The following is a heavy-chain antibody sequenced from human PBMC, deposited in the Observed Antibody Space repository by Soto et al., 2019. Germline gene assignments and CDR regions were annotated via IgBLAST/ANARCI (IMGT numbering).Heavy chain of an antibody. CDR3: ARSGEHPLDF. Sequence: QVQLVQSGPEVKKPGASVKVFCRTSGYTFTSYVINWVRQAPGQGLEWMGFSTHTGNTNYAQKFQGRVALTSDSSTDTAYMEVRGLRPDDTAVYYCARSGEHPLDFWGQGTPVTISS. D-gene: IGHD3-10*01. V-gene: IGHV1-18*01. J-gene: IGHJ4*02. CDR1: GYTFTSYV. CDR2: STHTGNT.